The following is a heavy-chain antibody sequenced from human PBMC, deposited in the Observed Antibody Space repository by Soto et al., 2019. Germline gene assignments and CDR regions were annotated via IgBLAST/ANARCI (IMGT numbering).Heavy chain of an antibody. J-gene: IGHJ4*02. CDR3: ATGLKDSSNRPSFDS. CDR1: GFNFSGYY. Sequence: PGGSLRLSCSGSGFNFSGYYLNWIRHTPEKGLEWVSSILSLESHKYYSASVMGRFSISRDNARRSLFLQMNNLRVEDTGIYFCATGLKDSSNRPSFDSWGPGTPVTVSS. V-gene: IGHV3-11*01. CDR2: ILSLESHK. D-gene: IGHD2-15*01.